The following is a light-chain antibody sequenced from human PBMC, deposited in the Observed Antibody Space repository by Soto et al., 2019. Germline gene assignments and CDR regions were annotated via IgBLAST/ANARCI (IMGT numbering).Light chain of an antibody. Sequence: DIGLTQSPCTLSLSPGERATLSCRASQSISRYLAWSQQKPGQAPRLLIYDASTRCTGIPARFSVSGSGTDFTLTSSGHEPVDWSVYYGEPFSNWPPYTCGHATMLEI. CDR1: QSISRY. V-gene: IGKV3-11*01. CDR3: EPFSNWPPYT. J-gene: IGKJ2*01. CDR2: DAS.